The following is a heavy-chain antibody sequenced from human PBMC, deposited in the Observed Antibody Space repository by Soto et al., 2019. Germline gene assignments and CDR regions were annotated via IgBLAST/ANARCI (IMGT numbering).Heavy chain of an antibody. D-gene: IGHD3-3*01. CDR1: GFTFSSYA. V-gene: IGHV3-23*01. J-gene: IGHJ6*02. CDR2: ISGSGGST. Sequence: GGSLRLSCAASGFTFSSYAMSWVRQAPGKGLEWVSAISGSGGSTYYADSVKGRFTISRDNSKNTLYLQMNSLRAEDTAVYYCARSPRWIGVVIKQHRREGYYYYGMDVWGQGTTVTVSS. CDR3: ARSPRWIGVVIKQHRREGYYYYGMDV.